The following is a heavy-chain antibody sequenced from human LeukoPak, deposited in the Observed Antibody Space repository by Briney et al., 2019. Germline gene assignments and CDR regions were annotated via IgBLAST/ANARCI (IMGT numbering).Heavy chain of an antibody. CDR2: IWYDGSNK. CDR3: AKSGSYGYSYFDY. Sequence: PGRSLRLSFSVSGFTFSSYGMHWVRQAPGKGLEWVAVIWYDGSNKYYADSAKGRFTISRDNSKNTLYLQMKSLRAEDTAVYYCAKSGSYGYSYFDYWGQGTLVTVSS. V-gene: IGHV3-33*06. J-gene: IGHJ4*02. D-gene: IGHD5-18*01. CDR1: GFTFSSYG.